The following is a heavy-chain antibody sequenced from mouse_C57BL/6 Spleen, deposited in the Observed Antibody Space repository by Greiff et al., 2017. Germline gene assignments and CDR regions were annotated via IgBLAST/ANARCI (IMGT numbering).Heavy chain of an antibody. CDR2: ISSGGSYT. J-gene: IGHJ4*01. V-gene: IGHV5-6*01. Sequence: EVMLVESGGDLVKPGGSLKLSCAASGFTFSSYGMSWVRQTPDKRLEWVATISSGGSYTYYPDSVKGRFTISRDNAKNTLYLQMSSLKSEDTAMYYCARQGYYGRGESMDYWGQGTSVTVSS. CDR1: GFTFSSYG. D-gene: IGHD1-1*01. CDR3: ARQGYYGRGESMDY.